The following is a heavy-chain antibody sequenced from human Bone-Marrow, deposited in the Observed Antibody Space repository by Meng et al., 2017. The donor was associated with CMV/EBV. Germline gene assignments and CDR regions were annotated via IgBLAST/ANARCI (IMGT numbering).Heavy chain of an antibody. Sequence: GGSLRLSCAASGFTFSSYAMSWVRQAPGKGLEWVSVIYSDGSSTYYADSVKGRFTISRDNSKSTLYLQMNSLGAEDTAVYYCANLRFLDAFDIWGQGTVVTVSS. CDR3: ANLRFLDAFDI. J-gene: IGHJ3*02. CDR1: GFTFSSYA. CDR2: IYSDGSST. V-gene: IGHV3-23*03. D-gene: IGHD3-3*01.